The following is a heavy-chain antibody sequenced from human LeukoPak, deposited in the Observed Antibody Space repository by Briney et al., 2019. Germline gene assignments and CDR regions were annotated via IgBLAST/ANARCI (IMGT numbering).Heavy chain of an antibody. V-gene: IGHV3-21*01. CDR2: ISSTNSYI. CDR3: ARDSDDSSGYTFDY. D-gene: IGHD3-22*01. CDR1: GFTFSSYS. J-gene: IGHJ4*02. Sequence: GGSLRLSCAASGFTFSSYSMNWVRQAPGKGLEWVSSISSTNSYIDYADSVKGRFTISRDNAKNSLYLQMNSLRAEDTAVYYCARDSDDSSGYTFDYWGQGTLVTVSS.